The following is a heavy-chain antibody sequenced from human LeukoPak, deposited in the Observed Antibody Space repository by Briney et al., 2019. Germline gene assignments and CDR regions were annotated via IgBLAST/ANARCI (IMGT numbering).Heavy chain of an antibody. CDR1: GGSVSSGSYY. CDR2: IYYSGST. CDR3: ARDRSFFDY. Sequence: PSETLSLTCTVSGGSVSSGSYYWSWIRQPPGKGLEWIGYIYYSGSTNYNPSLKSRVTISVDTSKNQFSLKLSSVTAADTAVYYCARDRSFFDYWGQGTLVTVSS. J-gene: IGHJ4*02. D-gene: IGHD3-10*01. V-gene: IGHV4-61*01.